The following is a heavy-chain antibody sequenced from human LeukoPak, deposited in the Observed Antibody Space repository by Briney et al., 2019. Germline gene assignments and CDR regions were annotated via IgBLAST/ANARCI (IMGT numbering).Heavy chain of an antibody. V-gene: IGHV4-34*01. CDR2: INHSGST. D-gene: IGHD6-13*01. CDR3: ARPRTERDSSSQDAFDI. CDR1: GGSFSGYY. Sequence: SETLSLTCAVYGGSFSGYYWSWIRQPPGKGLEWIGEINHSGSTNYNPSLKSRVTISVDTSKNQFSLKLSSVTAADTAVYYCARPRTERDSSSQDAFDIWGQGTMVTVSS. J-gene: IGHJ3*02.